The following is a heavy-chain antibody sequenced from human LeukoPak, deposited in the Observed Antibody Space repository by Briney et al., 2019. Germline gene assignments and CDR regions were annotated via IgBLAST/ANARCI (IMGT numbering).Heavy chain of an antibody. CDR3: ARDSAELDY. J-gene: IGHJ4*02. Sequence: GGSLRLSCAASGFTFSSYAMSWVRQAPGKGLEWVSAISGSGGSTYYADSVKGRFTISRDNAKNSLYLQMSSLTAEDAALYYCARDSAELDYWGQGTLVTVSS. D-gene: IGHD1-26*01. CDR2: ISGSGGST. V-gene: IGHV3-23*01. CDR1: GFTFSSYA.